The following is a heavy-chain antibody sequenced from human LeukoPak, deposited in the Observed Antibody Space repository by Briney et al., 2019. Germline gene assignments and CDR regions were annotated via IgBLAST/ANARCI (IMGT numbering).Heavy chain of an antibody. V-gene: IGHV1-2*02. Sequence: ASVKVSCKASGYTFTDYYIHWVRQAPGQGLEWMGWINPNNGGANYAQKFQGRFTMTRDTSISTTYMELTRLRSDDTAVYYCARDDTSGECYWGQGTLVTVSS. CDR1: GYTFTDYY. J-gene: IGHJ4*02. CDR3: ARDDTSGECY. D-gene: IGHD3-16*01. CDR2: INPNNGGA.